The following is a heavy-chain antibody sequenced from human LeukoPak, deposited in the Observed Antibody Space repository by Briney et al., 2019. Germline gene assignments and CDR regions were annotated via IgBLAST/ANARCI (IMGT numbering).Heavy chain of an antibody. V-gene: IGHV4-61*01. D-gene: IGHD3-10*01. CDR1: GGSISSSSYY. Sequence: SETLSLTCTVSGGSISSSSYYWSWIRQPPGKGLEWIGYIYYSGSTNYNPSLKSRVTISVDTSKNQFSLKLSSVTAADTAVYYCARRITMVRGVMDVWGKGTTVTVSS. CDR2: IYYSGST. J-gene: IGHJ6*04. CDR3: ARRITMVRGVMDV.